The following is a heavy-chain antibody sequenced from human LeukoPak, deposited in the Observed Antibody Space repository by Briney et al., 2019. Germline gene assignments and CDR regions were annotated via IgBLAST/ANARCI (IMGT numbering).Heavy chain of an antibody. CDR1: DGCISSYY. CDR3: ARTSSNSWSYGMDV. D-gene: IGHD6-13*01. Sequence: SETLPLTCTVSDGCISSYYWSWIRQPAGKGLEWIGRIYPSGSTNYNPSLKSRVTMSVDTSKNQFSLKLSSVTAADTAVYYCARTSSNSWSYGMDVWGQGTTVTVSS. CDR2: IYPSGST. V-gene: IGHV4-4*07. J-gene: IGHJ6*02.